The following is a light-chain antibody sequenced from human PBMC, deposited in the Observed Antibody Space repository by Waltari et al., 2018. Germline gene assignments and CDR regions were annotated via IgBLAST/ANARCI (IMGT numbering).Light chain of an antibody. CDR1: QDISNY. Sequence: DRVTITCQASQDISNYLSWFQQKPGKAPKLLIYDASTLKTGVPSRFSGSGSGTHFTFTINSLQPEDFATYSCQHYDALPYTFGQGTKLEI. CDR2: DAS. CDR3: QHYDALPYT. V-gene: IGKV1-33*01. J-gene: IGKJ2*01.